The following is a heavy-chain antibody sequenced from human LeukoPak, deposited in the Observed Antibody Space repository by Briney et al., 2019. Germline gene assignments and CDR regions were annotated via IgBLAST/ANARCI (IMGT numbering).Heavy chain of an antibody. Sequence: SGGSLRLSCAASGFTFSSYSMNWVRQAPGKGLEWVSSISSSSSYIYYADSVKGRFTISRDNAKNSVYLQFNSLRAEDTAVYYCARDAYRDRYFDYWGQGTLVTVSS. J-gene: IGHJ4*02. CDR3: ARDAYRDRYFDY. CDR2: ISSSSSYI. D-gene: IGHD4-11*01. CDR1: GFTFSSYS. V-gene: IGHV3-21*01.